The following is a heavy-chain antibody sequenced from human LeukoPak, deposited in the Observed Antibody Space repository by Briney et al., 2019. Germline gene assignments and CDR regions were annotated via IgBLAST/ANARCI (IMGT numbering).Heavy chain of an antibody. CDR3: ATVPSAGSYDYVWGSYRLVDY. J-gene: IGHJ4*02. CDR2: FDPEDGET. CDR1: GYTLTGLS. V-gene: IGHV1-24*01. Sequence: ASVTVSCKVSGYTLTGLSMHWVRQAPGKGLEWMGGFDPEDGETIYAQKFQGRVTMTEDTSTDTAYMELSSLRSEDTAVYYCATVPSAGSYDYVWGSYRLVDYWGQGTLVTVSS. D-gene: IGHD3-16*02.